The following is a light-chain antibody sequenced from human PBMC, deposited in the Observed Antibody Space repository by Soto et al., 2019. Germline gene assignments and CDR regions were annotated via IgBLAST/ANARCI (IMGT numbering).Light chain of an antibody. CDR2: GAS. J-gene: IGKJ1*01. Sequence: EIVLTQSPGTLSLSPGARATLSCRASQSVSRNLAWYQQKPGQAPRLLIYGASTRATGIPARFSGSGSGTEFTLTISSLQSEDFAVYYCQQYNNWPPWTFGQGTKVDIK. CDR3: QQYNNWPPWT. V-gene: IGKV3-15*01. CDR1: QSVSRN.